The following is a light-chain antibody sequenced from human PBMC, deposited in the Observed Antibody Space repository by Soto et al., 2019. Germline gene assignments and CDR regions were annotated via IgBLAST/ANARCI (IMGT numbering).Light chain of an antibody. J-gene: IGKJ5*01. CDR3: KQYASAPIT. V-gene: IGKV3-20*01. Sequence: EAVLTQSPGTLSLSPGERATLSCRASQSVSSRLAWYQHKSGQAPRLLISGASNRATGIQDRFSGSGSGTDFTLIIRRLEPEDFALYYCKQYASAPITFGQGTRLEI. CDR1: QSVSSR. CDR2: GAS.